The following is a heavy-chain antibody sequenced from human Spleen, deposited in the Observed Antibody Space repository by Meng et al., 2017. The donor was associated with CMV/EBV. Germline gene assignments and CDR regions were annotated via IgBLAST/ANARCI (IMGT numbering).Heavy chain of an antibody. CDR1: GGSISNSNW. J-gene: IGHJ5*02. Sequence: SETLSLTCAVSGGSISNSNWWSWVRQPPGKGLEWIGETYHSGSTNYNPSLKSRVTISVDTSKNQFSLKLSSVTAADTAVYYCARGTFDPYSSSSVPTWGQGTLVTVSS. CDR2: TYHSGST. D-gene: IGHD6-6*01. CDR3: ARGTFDPYSSSSVPT. V-gene: IGHV4-4*02.